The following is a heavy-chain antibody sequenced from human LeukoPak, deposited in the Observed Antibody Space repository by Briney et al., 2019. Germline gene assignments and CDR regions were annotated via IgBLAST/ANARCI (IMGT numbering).Heavy chain of an antibody. CDR1: GFTFSSYA. V-gene: IGHV3-23*01. Sequence: SGGSLRLSCAASGFTFSSYAISWVRQAPGKGLEWVSAISGSGGSTYYADSVKGRFTISRDNSKNTLYLQMNSLRAEDTAVYYCAKNLEAWLQFLPYFDYWGQGTLVTVSS. CDR2: ISGSGGST. CDR3: AKNLEAWLQFLPYFDY. D-gene: IGHD5-24*01. J-gene: IGHJ4*02.